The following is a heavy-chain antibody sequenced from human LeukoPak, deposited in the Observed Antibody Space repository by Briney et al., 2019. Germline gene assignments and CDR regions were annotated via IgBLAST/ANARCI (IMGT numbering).Heavy chain of an antibody. Sequence: GGSLRLSCATSGFTFSSNWMSWVRHVPGRGLDWVANIKPDGSAGYYAASLKGRFTISRDNAKNSLYLQMNSLRAEDTAVYYCARRYFDYWGQGTLVTVSS. CDR2: IKPDGSAG. CDR1: GFTFSSNW. V-gene: IGHV3-7*01. CDR3: ARRYFDY. J-gene: IGHJ4*02.